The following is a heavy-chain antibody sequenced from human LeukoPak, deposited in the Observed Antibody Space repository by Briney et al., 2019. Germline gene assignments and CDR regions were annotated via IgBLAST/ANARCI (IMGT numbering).Heavy chain of an antibody. D-gene: IGHD3-10*01. CDR2: ITSSGGTT. J-gene: IGHJ4*02. Sequence: GGSLRLSCTASGFTFSSSEMNWVRQAPGKGLEWVSYITSSGGTTYYADSVKGRFTISRDNARNSLFLQMGSLRAEDTALYYCARHRGSGSYQAFDYWGQGTLVTVSS. CDR3: ARHRGSGSYQAFDY. V-gene: IGHV3-48*03. CDR1: GFTFSSSE.